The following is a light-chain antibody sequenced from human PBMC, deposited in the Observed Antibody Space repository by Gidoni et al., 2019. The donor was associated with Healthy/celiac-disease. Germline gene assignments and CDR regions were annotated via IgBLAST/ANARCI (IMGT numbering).Light chain of an antibody. J-gene: IGKJ1*01. CDR2: QAS. V-gene: IGKV1-5*03. CDR1: QSISSW. CDR3: QQYNSYSPWT. Sequence: DIQITQSPSTLSASVGDRVTITCRASQSISSWLAWYQQKPGKAPKLLIYQASSLESGVPSRFSGSGSGTEFTLTISSLQPDDFATYYCQQYNSYSPWTFGQGTKVEIK.